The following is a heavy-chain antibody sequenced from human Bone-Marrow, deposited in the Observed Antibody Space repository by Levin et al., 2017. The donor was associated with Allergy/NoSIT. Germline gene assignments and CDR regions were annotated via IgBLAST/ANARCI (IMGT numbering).Heavy chain of an antibody. CDR3: ARHHAQSIGSGFSV. D-gene: IGHD3-10*01. CDR1: GGSISSSSYY. J-gene: IGHJ6*04. V-gene: IGHV4-39*01. Sequence: SETLSLTCTVSGGSISSSSYYWGWIRQPPGKGLEWIGSIYYSGSTYYNPSLKSRVTISVDTSKNQFSLKLSSVTAADTAVYYCARHHAQSIGSGFSVWGKGTTVTVSS. CDR2: IYYSGST.